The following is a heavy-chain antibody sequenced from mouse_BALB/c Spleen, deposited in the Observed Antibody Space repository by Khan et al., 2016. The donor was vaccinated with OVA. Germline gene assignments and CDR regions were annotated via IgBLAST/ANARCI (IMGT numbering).Heavy chain of an antibody. CDR2: ISYSGST. CDR3: ARSIMAN. J-gene: IGHJ2*01. CDR1: GYSITSDYA. V-gene: IGHV3-2*02. Sequence: VQLQQSGPGLVKPSQSLSLTCTVTGYSITSDYAWNWIRQFPGKKLEWMGYISYSGSTSYNPSLKSRISITRDTSKNQFFLQLNSVTTEDTATYYCARSIMANWGQGTTLTVSS.